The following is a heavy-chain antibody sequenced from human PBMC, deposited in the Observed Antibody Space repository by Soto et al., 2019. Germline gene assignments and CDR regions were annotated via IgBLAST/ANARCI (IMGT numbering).Heavy chain of an antibody. J-gene: IGHJ5*02. CDR2: INHSGST. CDR1: GGSFSGYY. D-gene: IGHD3-10*01. Sequence: QVQLQQWGAGLLKPSETLSLTCAVYGGSFSGYYWSWIRQPPGKGLEWIGEINHSGSTNYNPSLKSRVTISVDTSKNQFSLKLSSVTAADTAVYYCARGGELLWLGDLPTYNWFDPWGQGTLVTVSS. CDR3: ARGGELLWLGDLPTYNWFDP. V-gene: IGHV4-34*01.